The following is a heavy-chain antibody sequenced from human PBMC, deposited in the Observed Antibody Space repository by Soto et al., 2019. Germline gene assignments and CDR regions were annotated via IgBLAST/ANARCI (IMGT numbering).Heavy chain of an antibody. CDR1: GCTFSDYH. Sequence: QVQLVESGGGLVKPGGSLRLSCAASGCTFSDYHMSWIRQAPGKGLEWVSYIESRGRTISYADSMKGRFTISRDNAKNSVFLQMNSLRADDTAVYYCVSQAARNYFDFWGKGTLLTVSS. J-gene: IGHJ4*02. CDR2: IESRGRTI. V-gene: IGHV3-11*01. D-gene: IGHD6-6*01. CDR3: VSQAARNYFDF.